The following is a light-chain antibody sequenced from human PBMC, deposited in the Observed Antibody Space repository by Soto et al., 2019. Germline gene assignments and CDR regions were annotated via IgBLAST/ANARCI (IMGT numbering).Light chain of an antibody. V-gene: IGLV4-60*02. CDR1: SGHSSYI. Sequence: QPVLTQSSSASASLGSSVKLTCTLSSGHSSYIIAWHQQQPGKAPRYLMKLGGSGSYNKGSGVPDRFSGSSSGADRYLTISNLQFEDEADYYCETWDFNTRVFGGGTKLTVL. CDR2: LGGSGSY. J-gene: IGLJ3*02. CDR3: ETWDFNTRV.